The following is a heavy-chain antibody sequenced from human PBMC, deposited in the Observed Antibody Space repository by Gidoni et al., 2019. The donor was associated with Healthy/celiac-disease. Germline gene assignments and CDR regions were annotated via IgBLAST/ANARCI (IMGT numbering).Heavy chain of an antibody. CDR1: GFTFSSYA. V-gene: IGHV3-30*04. CDR3: ARAVEQWLLGDY. D-gene: IGHD6-19*01. J-gene: IGHJ4*02. CDR2: ISYDGSNK. Sequence: QVQLVESGGGVVQPGRSLRLSCAASGFTFSSYAMHWVRQAPGKGLEWVAVISYDGSNKYYADSVKGRFTISRDNSKNTLYLQMNSLRAEDTAVYYCARAVEQWLLGDYWGQGTLVTVSS.